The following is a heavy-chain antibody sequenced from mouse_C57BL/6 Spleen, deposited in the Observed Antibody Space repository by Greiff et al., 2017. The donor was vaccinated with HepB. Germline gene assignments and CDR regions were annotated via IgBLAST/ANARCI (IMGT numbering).Heavy chain of an antibody. CDR1: GYTFTSYW. J-gene: IGHJ4*01. Sequence: QVHLKQPGAELVMPGASVKLSCKASGYTFTSYWMHWVKQRPGQGLEWIGEIDPSDSYTNYNQKFKGKSTLTVDKSSSTAYMQLSSLTSEDSAVYYCARDAHSDYAMDYWGQGTSVTVSS. V-gene: IGHV1-69*01. CDR2: IDPSDSYT. CDR3: ARDAHSDYAMDY.